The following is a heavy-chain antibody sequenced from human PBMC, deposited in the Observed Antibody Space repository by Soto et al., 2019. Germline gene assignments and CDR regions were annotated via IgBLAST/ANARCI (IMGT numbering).Heavy chain of an antibody. V-gene: IGHV1-3*01. D-gene: IGHD6-13*01. Sequence: ASVKVSCKASGYTFTSYAMHWVRQAPGQRLEWMGWINAGNGNTKYSQKFQGRVTITRDTSASTAHMELSSLRSEDTAVYYCARVSAAGTHFDYWGQGTLVTVSS. CDR1: GYTFTSYA. CDR2: INAGNGNT. J-gene: IGHJ4*02. CDR3: ARVSAAGTHFDY.